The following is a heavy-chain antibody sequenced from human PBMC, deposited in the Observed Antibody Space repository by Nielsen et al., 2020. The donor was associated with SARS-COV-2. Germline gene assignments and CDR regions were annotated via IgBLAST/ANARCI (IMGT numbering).Heavy chain of an antibody. CDR1: GGSFSGYY. CDR3: VRIDMATISVDY. V-gene: IGHV4-34*01. J-gene: IGHJ4*02. CDR2: INHSGST. Sequence: SETLSLTCTVYGGSFSGYYWSWIRQSPGKGLEWIGEINHSGSTNYNPSLKSRVTISIDTSKNQFSLKVNSVTAADTAVYYCVRIDMATISVDYWGRGTLVTVSS. D-gene: IGHD5-24*01.